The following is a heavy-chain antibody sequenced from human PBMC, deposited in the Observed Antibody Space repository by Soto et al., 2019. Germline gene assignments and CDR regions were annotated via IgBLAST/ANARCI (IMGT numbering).Heavy chain of an antibody. J-gene: IGHJ4*02. V-gene: IGHV3-9*01. D-gene: IGHD1-1*01. CDR2: ISWNSGSI. CDR3: AKPSHPTGTTVGYFDY. Sequence: PGGSLRLSCAASGFTFDDYAMHWVRQAPGKGLEWVSGISWNSGSIGYADSVKGRFTISRDNAKNSLYLQMNSLRAEDTALYYCAKPSHPTGTTVGYFDYWGQGTLVTVSS. CDR1: GFTFDDYA.